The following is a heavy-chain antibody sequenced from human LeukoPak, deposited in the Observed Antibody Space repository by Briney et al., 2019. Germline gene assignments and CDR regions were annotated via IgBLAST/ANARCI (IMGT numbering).Heavy chain of an antibody. D-gene: IGHD3-10*01. CDR3: ARDGRGSESQHSWFVP. CDR2: IKRDGTEE. V-gene: IGHV3-7*01. J-gene: IGHJ5*02. Sequence: GGSLRLSCTASGFTFSNNWMSWVRQAPGKGLEWVATIKRDGTEEKYIDSVKGRFTISRDNAKNSLYLEMNSLRAEDTAVYFCARDGRGSESQHSWFVPWGQGTLVTVSS. CDR1: GFTFSNNW.